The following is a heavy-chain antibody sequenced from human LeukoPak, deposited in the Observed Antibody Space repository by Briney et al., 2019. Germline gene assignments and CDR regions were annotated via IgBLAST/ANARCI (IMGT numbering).Heavy chain of an antibody. CDR1: GFFFSSYC. D-gene: IGHD3-10*02. Sequence: GGSLTLSCAASGFFFSSYCTRCVSQDPGGGLEWVAFIRFDGNIKYYTDSVKGRFTISTDTSKNTLYLQMNSLRAEDTAVYYFAELGITMIGGVWGKGATVTISS. CDR2: IRFDGNIK. V-gene: IGHV3-30*02. J-gene: IGHJ6*04. CDR3: AELGITMIGGV.